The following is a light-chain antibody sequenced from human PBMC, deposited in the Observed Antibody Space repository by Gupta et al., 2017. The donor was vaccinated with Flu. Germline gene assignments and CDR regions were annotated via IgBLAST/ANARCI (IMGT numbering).Light chain of an antibody. CDR3: QQGGFSPFT. V-gene: IGKV3-20*01. J-gene: IGKJ3*01. CDR2: GAS. CDR1: QTLSNSY. Sequence: ESVLTQSPGTLSLSPGERATLSCRASQTLSNSYLAWYQQKPGQPPRLVIYGASSRATGIPDRFSGSGSGTEFTLTINRLEPEDFAVYYCQQGGFSPFTFGHGTKVDI.